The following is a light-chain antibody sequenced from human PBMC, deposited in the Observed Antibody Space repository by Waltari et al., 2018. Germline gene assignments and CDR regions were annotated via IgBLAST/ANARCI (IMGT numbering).Light chain of an antibody. J-gene: IGKJ4*01. V-gene: IGKV3-11*01. CDR2: DAF. Sequence: EIVLTQSPATLSLSPGERATLSYRASQSVSSHLAWYQQKPGQAPRLLIYDAFNRATGIPARFSGSGSGTDFTLTISSLEPEDFAVYYCQQRSSWPLTFGGGTKVEIK. CDR3: QQRSSWPLT. CDR1: QSVSSH.